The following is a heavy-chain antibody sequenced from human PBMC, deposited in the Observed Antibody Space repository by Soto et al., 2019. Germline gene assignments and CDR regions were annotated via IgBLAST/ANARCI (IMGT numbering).Heavy chain of an antibody. CDR2: ISAHNGNT. V-gene: IGHV1-18*01. D-gene: IGHD1-1*01. CDR3: ARGRYGDY. Sequence: QVHLVQSGAEVKKPGASVKVSCKGSGYAFTTYGITWVRQAPGQGLEWMGWISAHNGNTNYAQKLQGRVTVTRDTSTSTAYMERRSLRSDDTAVYYCARGRYGDYWGHGALVTVSS. CDR1: GYAFTTYG. J-gene: IGHJ4*01.